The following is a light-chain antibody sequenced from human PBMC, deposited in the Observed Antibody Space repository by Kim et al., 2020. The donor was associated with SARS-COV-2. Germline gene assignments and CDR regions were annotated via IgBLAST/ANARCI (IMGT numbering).Light chain of an antibody. CDR1: SSNIGGNT. Sequence: QSVLTQPPSASVTPGQRVSISCSGSSSNIGGNTVNWYQQLPGTAPKLLIYNNDQRPSGVPDRFSGSKSDTSASLAISGLQSQDEAQYYCAAWDASLKGYVFGLGTKVTVL. CDR2: NND. V-gene: IGLV1-44*01. CDR3: AAWDASLKGYV. J-gene: IGLJ1*01.